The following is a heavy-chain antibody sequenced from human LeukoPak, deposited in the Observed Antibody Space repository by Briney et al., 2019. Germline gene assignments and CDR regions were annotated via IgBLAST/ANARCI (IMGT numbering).Heavy chain of an antibody. CDR2: ISGSGGST. CDR1: GFTFSSYA. D-gene: IGHD6-19*01. V-gene: IGHV3-23*01. J-gene: IGHJ6*03. CDR3: ARHSSGWPGVYYYYYMDV. Sequence: PGGSLRPSCAASGFTFSSYAMSWVRQAPGKGLEWVSAISGSGGSTYYADSVKGRFTIPRDNSKNMLYLQMNSLRAEDTAVYYCARHSSGWPGVYYYYYMDVWGKGTTVTISS.